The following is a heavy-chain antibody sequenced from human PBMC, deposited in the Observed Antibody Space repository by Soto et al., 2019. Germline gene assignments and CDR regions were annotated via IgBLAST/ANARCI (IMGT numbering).Heavy chain of an antibody. J-gene: IGHJ4*02. CDR3: ARNDGDYVLYHFDY. V-gene: IGHV3-48*02. Sequence: EVQLVESGGGLVQPGGSLRLSYAASGFTFSSYSMNWVRQAPGKGLEWVSYISSSSSTIYYADSVKGRFTISRDNAKNSLYLQMNSLRDEDAAVYYCARNDGDYVLYHFDYWGQGTLVTVSS. CDR2: ISSSSSTI. D-gene: IGHD4-17*01. CDR1: GFTFSSYS.